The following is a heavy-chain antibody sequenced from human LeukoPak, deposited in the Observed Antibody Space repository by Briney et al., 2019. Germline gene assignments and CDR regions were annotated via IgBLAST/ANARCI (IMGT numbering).Heavy chain of an antibody. CDR2: INPNSGGT. V-gene: IGHV1-2*02. J-gene: IGHJ5*02. Sequence: GASVKVSCKASGYTFTGYYMHWVRQAPGQGLEWMGWINPNSGGTNYAQKFQGRVTMTRDTSISTAYMELSRLRSDDTAVYYCARSRSFGGLAMVRGVMEAAFDPWGQGTLVTVSS. CDR1: GYTFTGYY. CDR3: ARSRSFGGLAMVRGVMEAAFDP. D-gene: IGHD3-10*01.